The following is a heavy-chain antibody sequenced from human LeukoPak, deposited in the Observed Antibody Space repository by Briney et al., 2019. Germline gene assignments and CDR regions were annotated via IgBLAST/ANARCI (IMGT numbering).Heavy chain of an antibody. V-gene: IGHV4-34*01. D-gene: IGHD6-19*01. J-gene: IGHJ4*02. CDR2: INHSGST. CDR1: GGSFSGYY. CDR3: ARQVGSGWHLDY. Sequence: SETLSLTCAVYGGSFSGYYWSWIRQPPGKGLEWIGEINHSGSTNYNPSLKSRVTISVDTSKNQFSLKLSSVTAADTAVYYCARQVGSGWHLDYWGQGTLVTVSS.